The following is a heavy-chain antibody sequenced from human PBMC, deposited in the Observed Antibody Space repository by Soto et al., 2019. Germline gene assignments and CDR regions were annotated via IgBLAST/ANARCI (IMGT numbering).Heavy chain of an antibody. CDR3: ARADYYDSSGFYYDC. Sequence: QVQLVQSGAEVKKPGASVKVSCKASGYIFTNHYIHWVRQAPGQGLEWMGIINPSGGSTNYLQKFQGRITMTRDTSTSTDYMELSSLRSEDTAVYFCARADYYDSSGFYYDCWGQGSLVTVSS. CDR1: GYIFTNHY. J-gene: IGHJ4*02. CDR2: INPSGGST. V-gene: IGHV1-46*01. D-gene: IGHD3-22*01.